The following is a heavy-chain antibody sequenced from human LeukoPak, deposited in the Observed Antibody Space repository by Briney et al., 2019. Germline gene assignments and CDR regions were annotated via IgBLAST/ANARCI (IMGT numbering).Heavy chain of an antibody. Sequence: PGGSLRLSCAAPGFTFSTYSMNWVRRAPGKGLEWVSSISSCSSYIYYADSVKGRFTISRDNAKNSLFLQMNSLKAEDTAVYYCARDFLTVGGWGLGTLVTVSS. CDR2: ISSCSSYI. V-gene: IGHV3-21*01. CDR1: GFTFSTYS. D-gene: IGHD4-11*01. J-gene: IGHJ4*02. CDR3: ARDFLTVGG.